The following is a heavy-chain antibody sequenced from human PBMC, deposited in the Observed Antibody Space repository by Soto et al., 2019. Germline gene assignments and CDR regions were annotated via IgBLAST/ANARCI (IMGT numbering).Heavy chain of an antibody. V-gene: IGHV3-73*01. CDR3: TTAYCGGDCYPDY. CDR2: IRSKANSYAT. CDR1: GFTFSGSA. Sequence: LRLSCAASGFTFSGSAMHWFRQASGKGLEWVGRIRSKANSYATAYAASVKGRFTISRDDSKNTAYLQMNSLKTEDTAVYYCTTAYCGGDCYPDYWGQGTLVTVSS. J-gene: IGHJ4*02. D-gene: IGHD2-21*02.